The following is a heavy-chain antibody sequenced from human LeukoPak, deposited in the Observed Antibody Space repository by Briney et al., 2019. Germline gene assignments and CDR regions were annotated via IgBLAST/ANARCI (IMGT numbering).Heavy chain of an antibody. V-gene: IGHV1-8*03. J-gene: IGHJ3*02. CDR3: ARTYSGYSSSWYKSRNAFDI. D-gene: IGHD6-13*01. CDR2: MNPNSGNT. Sequence: GASVKVSCKASGYTFTGYYMHWVRQAPGQGLEWMGWMNPNSGNTGYAQKFQGRVTITRNTSISTAYMELSSLRSEDTAVYYCARTYSGYSSSWYKSRNAFDIWGQGTMVTVSS. CDR1: GYTFTGYY.